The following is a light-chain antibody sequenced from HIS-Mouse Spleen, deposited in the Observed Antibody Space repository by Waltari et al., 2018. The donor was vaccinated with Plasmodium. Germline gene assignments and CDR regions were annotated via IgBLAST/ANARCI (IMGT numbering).Light chain of an antibody. CDR1: QCVSSN. CDR2: GAT. CDR3: QQYNNWSFT. V-gene: IGKV3-15*01. Sequence: EIVMQHSPPTLSMSPGERARLSCRASQCVSSNVAWYQQKPGQAPSLRIYGATTRATGIPARFSGSGSGTEVTLTISSLQSEDFAVYYCQQYNNWSFTFGPGTKVDIK. J-gene: IGKJ3*01.